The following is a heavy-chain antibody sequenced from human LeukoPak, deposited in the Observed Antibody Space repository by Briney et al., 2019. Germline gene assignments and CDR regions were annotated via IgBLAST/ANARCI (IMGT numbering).Heavy chain of an antibody. J-gene: IGHJ4*02. Sequence: GGSLRLSCAASGFTFSSYAMSWVRQAPGKGLEWVSAISGGGGSTHYADSVKGRFTISRDNSKNTLYLQMSSLRAEDTAVYYCARDQDLEGTLDYWGQGTLVTVSS. CDR2: ISGGGGST. V-gene: IGHV3-23*01. CDR1: GFTFSSYA. CDR3: ARDQDLEGTLDY. D-gene: IGHD1-1*01.